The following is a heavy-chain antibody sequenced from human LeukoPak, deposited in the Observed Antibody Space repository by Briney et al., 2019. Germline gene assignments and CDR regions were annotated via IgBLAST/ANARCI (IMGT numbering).Heavy chain of an antibody. J-gene: IGHJ5*02. Sequence: SETLSLTCAVYGGSFSGYYWSWIRQPPGKGLEWIGEINHSGSTNYNPSLESRVSISVDTSKNQFSLKLSSVTAADTAVYYCARGPRKRITIFGVVIWPVGFDPWGQGTLVTVSS. D-gene: IGHD3-3*01. CDR2: INHSGST. CDR3: ARGPRKRITIFGVVIWPVGFDP. V-gene: IGHV4-34*01. CDR1: GGSFSGYY.